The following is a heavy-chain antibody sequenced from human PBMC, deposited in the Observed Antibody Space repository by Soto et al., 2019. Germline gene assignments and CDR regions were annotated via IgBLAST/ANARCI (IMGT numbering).Heavy chain of an antibody. V-gene: IGHV4-30-2*01. D-gene: IGHD2-2*01. CDR1: GGSISSGGYY. Sequence: PSETLSLTCTVSGGSISSGGYYWTWIRQPPGKGLEWIGYMYHSGSTYYNPSLKSRVTISIDRSKNQFSLKLSSVTAADTAVYYCARVPDYWGQGILVTVSS. CDR2: MYHSGST. CDR3: ARVPDY. J-gene: IGHJ4*02.